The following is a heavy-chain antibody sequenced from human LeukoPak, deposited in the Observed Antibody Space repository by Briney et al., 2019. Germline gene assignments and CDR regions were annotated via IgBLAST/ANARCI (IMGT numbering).Heavy chain of an antibody. CDR1: GFTFSSHW. J-gene: IGHJ4*02. CDR2: IKYDASST. V-gene: IGHV3-74*01. D-gene: IGHD1-26*01. Sequence: AGGSLRLSCADSGFTFSSHWMHWVRQAPGKGLVWVSRIKYDASSTSYADSVKGRLTISRDNAKNTLYLQMNSLRAEDTAVYYCARGATYAYYQDYWGQGTLVTVSS. CDR3: ARGATYAYYQDY.